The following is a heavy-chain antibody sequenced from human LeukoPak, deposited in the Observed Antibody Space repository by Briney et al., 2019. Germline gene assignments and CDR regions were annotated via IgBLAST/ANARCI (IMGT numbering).Heavy chain of an antibody. J-gene: IGHJ4*02. CDR3: ARGSPRTYYDFWSGIISSSGFDY. V-gene: IGHV1-18*01. CDR1: GYTFTSYG. D-gene: IGHD3-3*01. Sequence: ASVKVSCKASGYTFTSYGISWVGQAPGQGGEWMGWISAYNGNTNYAQKLQGRVTMTTDTSTSTAYMELRSLRSDDTAVYYCARGSPRTYYDFWSGIISSSGFDYWGQGTLVTVSS. CDR2: ISAYNGNT.